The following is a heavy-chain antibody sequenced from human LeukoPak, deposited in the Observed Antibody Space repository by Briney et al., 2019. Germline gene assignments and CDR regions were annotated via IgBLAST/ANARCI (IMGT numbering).Heavy chain of an antibody. CDR1: GYTFTSYG. CDR2: ISAYNGNT. Sequence: GASVKVSCKASGYTFTSYGISWVRQAPGQRLEWMGWISAYNGNTNYAQKLQGRVTMTTDTSTSTAYMELRSLGSDDTAVYYCAREGVTEGNYDFWSGYYPSYNWFDPWGQGTLVTVSS. V-gene: IGHV1-18*01. D-gene: IGHD3-3*01. J-gene: IGHJ5*02. CDR3: AREGVTEGNYDFWSGYYPSYNWFDP.